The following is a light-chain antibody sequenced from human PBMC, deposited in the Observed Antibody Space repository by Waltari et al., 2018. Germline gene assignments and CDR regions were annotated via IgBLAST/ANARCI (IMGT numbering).Light chain of an antibody. CDR3: HQYNNWPLT. Sequence: ETVLTQSSDTVSLSTGEGDTLSCRASQSVSMYLAWYQQNPGQAPRLLIYDASNRAAGIPSRFSGSGSGTDFTLTISTLEPEDFAVYYCHQYNNWPLTFGEGTKVEIK. J-gene: IGKJ4*01. V-gene: IGKV3-11*01. CDR1: QSVSMY. CDR2: DAS.